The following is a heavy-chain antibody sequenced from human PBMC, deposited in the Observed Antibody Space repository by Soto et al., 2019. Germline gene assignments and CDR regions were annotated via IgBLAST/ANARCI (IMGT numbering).Heavy chain of an antibody. CDR3: ARHRTGQIRYFDSSTRYYYYGMDV. CDR1: RGSVSSGGFY. V-gene: IGHV4-39*01. J-gene: IGHJ6*02. CDR2: IYYGGST. Sequence: QLQLQESGPGLVKPSETLSLTCTVSRGSVSSGGFYWAWIRQPPGKGLEWIGSIYYGGSTHYNPSLKSRVTISVDTSKNQSSRKVSSVTAADTAVYYCARHRTGQIRYFDSSTRYYYYGMDVWGQGTTVTVSS. D-gene: IGHD3-9*01.